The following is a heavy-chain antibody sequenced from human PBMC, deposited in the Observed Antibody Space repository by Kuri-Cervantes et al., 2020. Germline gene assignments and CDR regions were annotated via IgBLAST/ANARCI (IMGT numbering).Heavy chain of an antibody. CDR1: AFTFSSYW. Sequence: GESLKISCAASAFTFSSYWMSWVRQAPGKGLEWVANIKQDGSEKYYVDSVKGRFTISRDNAKNSLYLQMNSLRAEDTAVYYCVGDSYWSSLNWGQGTLVTVSS. D-gene: IGHD1-26*01. J-gene: IGHJ4*02. CDR3: VGDSYWSSLN. V-gene: IGHV3-7*01. CDR2: IKQDGSEK.